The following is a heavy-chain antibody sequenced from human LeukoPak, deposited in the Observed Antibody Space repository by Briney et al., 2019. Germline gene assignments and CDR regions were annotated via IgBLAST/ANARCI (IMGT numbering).Heavy chain of an antibody. D-gene: IGHD5-18*01. V-gene: IGHV4-4*07. CDR3: ARGGYKAGAFDI. J-gene: IGHJ3*02. Sequence: SETLSLTCTVSGGSISSYYWSWIRQPAGKGLEWIGRIYSSGSTNYNPSLKSRVTMSVDTSKNQFSLNLSSVTAADTAVYYCARGGYKAGAFDIWGQGRMVTVSS. CDR2: IYSSGST. CDR1: GGSISSYY.